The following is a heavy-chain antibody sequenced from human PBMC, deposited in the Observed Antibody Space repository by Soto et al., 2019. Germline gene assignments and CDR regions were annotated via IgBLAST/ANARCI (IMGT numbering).Heavy chain of an antibody. J-gene: IGHJ3*01. CDR3: ARIVVVYDAFDL. V-gene: IGHV4-31*03. CDR1: GGSISSGGYY. D-gene: IGHD3-22*01. Sequence: QVQLQESGPGLVKPSQTLSLTCTVSGGSISSGGYYWSWIRQHPGKGREGIGYIHYSGRTYYNPSLKSRXXIXVXXSILHFSLKLISVTAADTAVYYCARIVVVYDAFDLLGQGTMVTVSS. CDR2: IHYSGRT.